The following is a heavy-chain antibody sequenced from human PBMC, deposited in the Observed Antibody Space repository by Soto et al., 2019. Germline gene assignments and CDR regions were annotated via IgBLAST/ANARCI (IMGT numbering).Heavy chain of an antibody. J-gene: IGHJ4*02. CDR2: IYPANYDT. V-gene: IGHV5-51*03. D-gene: IGHD2-15*01. Sequence: EVQLVQSGAEVKRPGESLRISCKGSGYSFTNYWIGWGRQMPGRGLEWMGIIYPANYDTKYSPCFQGQVTISVDNSITTAYLHWSGLKASDTAMYYCAACRDGSTSWDYWGQEALVTVSS. CDR1: GYSFTNYW. CDR3: AACRDGSTSWDY.